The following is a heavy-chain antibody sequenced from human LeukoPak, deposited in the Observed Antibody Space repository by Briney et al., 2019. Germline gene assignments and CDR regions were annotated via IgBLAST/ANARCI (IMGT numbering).Heavy chain of an antibody. D-gene: IGHD1-14*01. CDR1: GGSISSYY. V-gene: IGHV4-59*01. CDR2: IYYSGST. CDR3: ARGARMGAGDYYYYYYMDV. Sequence: SETLSLTCTVSGGSISSYYWGWIRQPPGKGLEWIGYIYYSGSTNYNPSLKSRVTISVDTSKNQFSLKLSSVTAADTAVYYCARGARMGAGDYYYYYYMDVWGKGTTVTVSS. J-gene: IGHJ6*03.